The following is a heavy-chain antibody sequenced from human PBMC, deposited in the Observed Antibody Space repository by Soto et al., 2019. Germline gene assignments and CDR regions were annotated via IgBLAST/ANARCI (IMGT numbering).Heavy chain of an antibody. CDR1: GFTFSSYG. CDR2: ISDDGSEK. CDR3: AKESGYECDQ. V-gene: IGHV3-30*18. Sequence: QVQLVESGGGVVQPGRSQSLSCAASGFTFSSYGMHWVSQAPGKGLEWLTRISDDGSEKKYSGSVKGRFTVTRDNSKNTLYLQRNSLRPDYAAVYYCAKESGYECDQWGQGARFIVSS. J-gene: IGHJ5*02. D-gene: IGHD5-12*01.